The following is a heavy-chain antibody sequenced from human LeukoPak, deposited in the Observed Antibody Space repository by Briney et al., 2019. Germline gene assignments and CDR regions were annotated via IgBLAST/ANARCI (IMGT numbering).Heavy chain of an antibody. Sequence: GGSLRLSCAASGFTVSSNYMTWVRQAPGKGLEWVSVIYSGGSTYYADSVKGRFTISRDNSKNTLYLQMNSLRAEDTAVYYCARDWRSSWYPNDAFDIWGQGTMVTVSS. D-gene: IGHD6-13*01. CDR1: GFTVSSNY. V-gene: IGHV3-66*01. J-gene: IGHJ3*02. CDR3: ARDWRSSWYPNDAFDI. CDR2: IYSGGST.